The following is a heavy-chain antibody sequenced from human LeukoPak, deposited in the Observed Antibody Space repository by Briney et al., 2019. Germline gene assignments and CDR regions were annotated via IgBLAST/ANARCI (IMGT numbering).Heavy chain of an antibody. V-gene: IGHV3-23*01. J-gene: IGHJ4*02. Sequence: GGSLRLSCAASGFTFSSYAMSWVRQAPGKGLEWVSAISGSGGSTHYADSVRGRFTISRDNSKNTLYLQMNSLRAEDTAVYYCAKPLSSRTGYFDYWGQGTLVTVSS. CDR2: ISGSGGST. CDR1: GFTFSSYA. D-gene: IGHD2-2*01. CDR3: AKPLSSRTGYFDY.